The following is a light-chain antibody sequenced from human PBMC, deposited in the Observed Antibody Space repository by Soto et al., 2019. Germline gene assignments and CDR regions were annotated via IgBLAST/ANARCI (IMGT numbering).Light chain of an antibody. CDR3: QQYGSSIQT. V-gene: IGKV3-20*01. J-gene: IGKJ1*01. CDR2: GAS. Sequence: EIVLTLSPGTLSLYQRERATLSCRASQSVGSNYLAWYQQRPGQPPNLLICGASHRAPDIPDRFSGSGSGTDFTLTISRLEPEDFAVYYCQQYGSSIQTFGQGTKVDNK. CDR1: QSVGSNY.